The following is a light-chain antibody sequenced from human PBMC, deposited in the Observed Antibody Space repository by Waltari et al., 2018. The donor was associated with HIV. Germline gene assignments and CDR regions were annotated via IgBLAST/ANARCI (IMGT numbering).Light chain of an antibody. CDR2: DAS. V-gene: IGKV3-11*01. Sequence: EIVLTQSPATLSLSPGEGDTLSCKASQNVQTFFAWYQLKPGYVPRLLVYDASKRATGVPARCSGSGSGTDFTLTISGLESEDVAIYYCQHCDSWPPTFGGGTKVEI. CDR1: QNVQTF. CDR3: QHCDSWPPT. J-gene: IGKJ4*01.